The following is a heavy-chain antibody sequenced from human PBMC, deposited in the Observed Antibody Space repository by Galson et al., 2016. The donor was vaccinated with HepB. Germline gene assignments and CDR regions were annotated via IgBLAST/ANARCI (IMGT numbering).Heavy chain of an antibody. J-gene: IGHJ4*02. D-gene: IGHD6-19*01. CDR2: IYYSGST. Sequence: ETLSLTCTVSGGSISSSSYYWGWIRQPPGKGLEWIGSIYYSGSTYYNPSLKSRVTISLDTSKNQFSLKLNSVTAADTAVYYCARVTDVAGTQIFDYWSQGTLVTVSS. CDR3: ARVTDVAGTQIFDY. V-gene: IGHV4-39*07. CDR1: GGSISSSSYY.